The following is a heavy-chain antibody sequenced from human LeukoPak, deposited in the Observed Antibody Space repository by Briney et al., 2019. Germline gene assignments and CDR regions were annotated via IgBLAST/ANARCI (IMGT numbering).Heavy chain of an antibody. D-gene: IGHD3-3*01. CDR1: GGSISSSSYY. CDR3: ARTIFGVVIIPVLHDY. V-gene: IGHV4-39*01. J-gene: IGHJ4*02. CDR2: IYYSGST. Sequence: PSETLSLTCTVSGGSISSSSYYWGWIRQPPGKGLEWIGSIYYSGSTYYNPSLKSRDTISVDTSKNQFSLKLSSVTAADTAVYYCARTIFGVVIIPVLHDYWGQGTLVTVSS.